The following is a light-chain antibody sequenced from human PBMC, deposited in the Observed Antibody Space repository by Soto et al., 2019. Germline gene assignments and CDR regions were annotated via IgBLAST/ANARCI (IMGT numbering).Light chain of an antibody. J-gene: IGKJ1*01. CDR1: RSVRSN. Sequence: EIVMTQSPATLSVSPGERVTLSCKASRSVRSNLAWYQQKPGQAPRLLISGASTRATGITDRFSGSGSGTELTLTINSLQSEDFGVYYCHQYNNLWTFGQGTKVDIK. CDR3: HQYNNLWT. CDR2: GAS. V-gene: IGKV3-15*01.